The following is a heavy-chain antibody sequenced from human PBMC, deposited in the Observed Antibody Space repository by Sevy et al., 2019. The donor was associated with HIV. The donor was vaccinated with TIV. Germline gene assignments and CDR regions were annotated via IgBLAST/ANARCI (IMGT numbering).Heavy chain of an antibody. J-gene: IGHJ4*02. Sequence: GGSLRLSCAASGFTFSSYAMSWVRQAPGKGLEWVSAISGSCGSTYYADSVKGRFTISRDNSKNTLYLQMNSLRAEDTAVYYCAKDTASYDSSGYYSYWGQGTLVTVSS. CDR3: AKDTASYDSSGYYSY. CDR2: ISGSCGST. CDR1: GFTFSSYA. D-gene: IGHD3-22*01. V-gene: IGHV3-23*01.